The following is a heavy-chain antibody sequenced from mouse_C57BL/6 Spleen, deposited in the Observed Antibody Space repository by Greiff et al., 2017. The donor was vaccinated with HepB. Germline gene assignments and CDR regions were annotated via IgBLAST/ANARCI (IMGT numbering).Heavy chain of an antibody. Sequence: VQLQQSGAELVKPGASVKLSCKASGYTFTSYWMHWVKQRPGQGLEWIGMIHPNSGSTNYNEKFKSKATLTVDKSSSTAYMQLSSLTSEDSAVYYCAREEVTTVVATPFDYWGQGTTLTVSS. CDR3: AREEVTTVVATPFDY. D-gene: IGHD1-1*01. J-gene: IGHJ2*01. CDR1: GYTFTSYW. CDR2: IHPNSGST. V-gene: IGHV1-64*01.